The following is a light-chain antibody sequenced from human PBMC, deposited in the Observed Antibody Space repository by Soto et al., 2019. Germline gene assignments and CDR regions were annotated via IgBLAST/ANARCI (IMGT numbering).Light chain of an antibody. Sequence: IVMTQSPATLSVSPGERATLFCRASQRVGRTLAWYQQKPGQSTRLLVYGASTRANGTPASFSGSGSGTEFTLTIISLQSEDVAVYYCQQYKQWPPYTFGQGTNVESK. CDR2: GAS. CDR3: QQYKQWPPYT. V-gene: IGKV3-15*01. J-gene: IGKJ2*01. CDR1: QRVGRT.